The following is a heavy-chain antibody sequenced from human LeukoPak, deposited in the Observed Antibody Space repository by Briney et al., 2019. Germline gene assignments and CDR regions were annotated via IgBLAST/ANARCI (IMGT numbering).Heavy chain of an antibody. Sequence: GASVKVSCKASGGTFSSYAISWVRQAPGQGLEWMGGIIPIFGTANYAQKFQGRVTITADESTSTAYMELSSLRSEDTAVYYCARERDYYDSSGLMPATDAFDIWGQGTMVTVSS. CDR1: GGTFSSYA. CDR3: ARERDYYDSSGLMPATDAFDI. J-gene: IGHJ3*02. CDR2: IIPIFGTA. D-gene: IGHD3-22*01. V-gene: IGHV1-69*13.